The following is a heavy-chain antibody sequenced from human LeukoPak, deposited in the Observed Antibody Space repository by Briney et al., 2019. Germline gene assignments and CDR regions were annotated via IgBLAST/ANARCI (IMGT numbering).Heavy chain of an antibody. V-gene: IGHV4-34*01. CDR1: GGSFSGYY. J-gene: IGHJ4*02. Sequence: PSETLSLTCAVYGGSFSGYYWSWIRQPPGKGLEWIGEINHSGSTNYNPSLKSRVTISVDTSKNQFSLKLSSVTAADTAVCYCVRGYDSSGWYGSWGQGTLVTVSS. CDR2: INHSGST. CDR3: VRGYDSSGWYGS. D-gene: IGHD6-19*01.